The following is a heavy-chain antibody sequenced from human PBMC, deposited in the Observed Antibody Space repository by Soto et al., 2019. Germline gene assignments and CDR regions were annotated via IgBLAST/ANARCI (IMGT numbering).Heavy chain of an antibody. D-gene: IGHD3-10*01. J-gene: IGHJ6*02. V-gene: IGHV3-30-3*01. CDR3: ARDRGRGYYYYGMDV. CDR2: ISYDGSNK. CDR1: GFTFSSYA. Sequence: GGSLRLSCAASGFTFSSYAMHWVRQAPGKGLEWVAVISYDGSNKYYADSVKGRFTISRDNSKNTLYLQMNSLRAEDTAVYYCARDRGRGYYYYGMDVWGQGTTVTVSS.